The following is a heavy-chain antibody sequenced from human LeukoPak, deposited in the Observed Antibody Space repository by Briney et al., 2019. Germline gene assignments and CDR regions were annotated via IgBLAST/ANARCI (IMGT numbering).Heavy chain of an antibody. CDR2: IKHDGSEK. CDR3: ARGPGDSYYYYYMDV. Sequence: GGSLRLSCAASGFTFSSYWMNWVRQAPGKGLEWVANIKHDGSEKYYVDSVKGRFTISRDNAKNSLYLQMNSLRAEDTAVYYCARGPGDSYYYYYMDVWGKGTTVTVSS. CDR1: GFTFSSYW. V-gene: IGHV3-7*01. J-gene: IGHJ6*03.